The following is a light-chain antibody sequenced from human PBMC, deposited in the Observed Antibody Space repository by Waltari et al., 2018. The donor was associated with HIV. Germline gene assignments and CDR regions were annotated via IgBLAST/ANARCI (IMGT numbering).Light chain of an antibody. CDR1: SSDIGAYNS. CDR3: CSYAGDYTLL. V-gene: IGLV2-11*01. CDR2: DVT. J-gene: IGLJ2*01. Sequence: QSALTQPRSVSGSPGQSVTISCTGTSSDIGAYNSVSWYQLLPGKAPKLMIYDVTERPSGVPDRFSGSKSGNTASLTISGLQAGDDADYYCCSYAGDYTLLFAGGTKLTVL.